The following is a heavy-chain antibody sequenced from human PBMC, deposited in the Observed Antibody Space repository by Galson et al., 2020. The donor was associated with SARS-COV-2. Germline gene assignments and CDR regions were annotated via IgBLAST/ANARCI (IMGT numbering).Heavy chain of an antibody. Sequence: PGESLRLPCAASGFTVRSNYLTWVRQAAGKGLQWVAVIYSVGSTHYADSVQGRFTISRDNSKNTLYLQLNSLRAEDTAVYYCARVGGYRSGVHGWGQGTLVTVAS. CDR2: IYSVGST. V-gene: IGHV3-53*01. CDR3: ARVGGYRSGVHG. CDR1: GFTVRSNY. J-gene: IGHJ1*01. D-gene: IGHD5-18*01.